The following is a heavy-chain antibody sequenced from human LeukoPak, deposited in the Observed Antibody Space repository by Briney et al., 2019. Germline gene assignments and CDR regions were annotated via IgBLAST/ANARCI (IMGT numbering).Heavy chain of an antibody. J-gene: IGHJ4*02. CDR2: IYYSGST. D-gene: IGHD3-10*01. V-gene: IGHV4-39*07. CDR1: GGSISSSSYY. Sequence: SSETLSLTCTVSGGSISSSSYYWGWIRQPPGKGLEWIGSIYYSGSTYYNPSLKSRVTISVDTSKNQFSLKLSSVTAADTAVYYCARDIGPHYGSGSQRSYFDYWGQGTLVTVSS. CDR3: ARDIGPHYGSGSQRSYFDY.